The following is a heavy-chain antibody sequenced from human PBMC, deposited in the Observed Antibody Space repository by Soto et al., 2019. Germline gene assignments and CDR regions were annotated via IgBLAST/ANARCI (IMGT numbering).Heavy chain of an antibody. D-gene: IGHD3-10*01. CDR3: ARVWVRGFLYPLGFDY. J-gene: IGHJ4*02. CDR2: IYSGGST. V-gene: IGHV3-53*04. Sequence: GGSLRLSCAASGFTVSSNYMSWVRQAPGKGLEWVSVIYSGGSTYYADSVKGRFTISRHNSKNTLYLQMNSLRAEDTAVYYCARVWVRGFLYPLGFDYWGQGTLVTVSS. CDR1: GFTVSSNY.